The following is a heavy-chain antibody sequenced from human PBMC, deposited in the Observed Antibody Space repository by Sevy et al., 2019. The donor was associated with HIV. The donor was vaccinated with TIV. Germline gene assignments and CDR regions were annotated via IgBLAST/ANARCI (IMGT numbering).Heavy chain of an antibody. Sequence: GGSLRLSCATSGFTFSSYSMNWVRQAPGKGLEWVSSISSSSSYIYYADSVKGRFTISRDNAKNSLYLQMNSLRAEDTAMYYCARDRRSLYYESNIGDAFDIWGQGTMVTVSS. CDR2: ISSSSSYI. D-gene: IGHD3-22*01. J-gene: IGHJ3*02. CDR1: GFTFSSYS. V-gene: IGHV3-21*01. CDR3: ARDRRSLYYESNIGDAFDI.